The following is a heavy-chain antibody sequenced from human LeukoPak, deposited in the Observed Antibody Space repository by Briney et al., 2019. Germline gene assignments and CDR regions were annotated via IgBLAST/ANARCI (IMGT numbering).Heavy chain of an antibody. CDR2: IYYSGST. D-gene: IGHD3-22*01. Sequence: SETLSLTCTVSGGSISSYYWSWIRQPPGKGLEWIGYIYYSGSTNYNPSLKSRVTISVDTSKNQFSLKLSSVTAADTAVYYCARDGYYYDSSGYYYFHWFDHWGQGTLVTVSS. V-gene: IGHV4-59*01. CDR1: GGSISSYY. J-gene: IGHJ5*02. CDR3: ARDGYYYDSSGYYYFHWFDH.